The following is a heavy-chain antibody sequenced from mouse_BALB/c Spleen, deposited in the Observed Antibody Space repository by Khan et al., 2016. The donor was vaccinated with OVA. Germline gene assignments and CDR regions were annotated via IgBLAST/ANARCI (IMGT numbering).Heavy chain of an antibody. J-gene: IGHJ2*01. CDR2: MNTYTGEP. V-gene: IGHV9-3-1*01. CDR1: GYTFKDYV. CDR3: VSVHGVD. Sequence: QIQLVQSGPELKKPGETVKISCKAFGYTFKDYVMNWVKQSPGEGLKWMGWMNTYTGEPTYADAFEGRFAFSLETSANTAYLHISCLKDDDTDTYFCVSVHGVDWGQGTALTVAS. D-gene: IGHD1-1*02.